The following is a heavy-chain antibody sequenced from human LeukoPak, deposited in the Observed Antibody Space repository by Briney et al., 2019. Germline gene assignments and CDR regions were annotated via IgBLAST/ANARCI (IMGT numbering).Heavy chain of an antibody. CDR3: ARDPQDH. CDR1: GFTFSSYS. CDR2: ISNSGSSK. J-gene: IGHJ4*02. Sequence: GGSLRLSCAASGFTFSSYSMNWVRQAPGKGLEWLSYISNSGSSKYYADSVRGRFTISRDNAQNSLYLQMYSLRPEDAAVYYCARDPQDHWGQGTLVTVSS. V-gene: IGHV3-48*04.